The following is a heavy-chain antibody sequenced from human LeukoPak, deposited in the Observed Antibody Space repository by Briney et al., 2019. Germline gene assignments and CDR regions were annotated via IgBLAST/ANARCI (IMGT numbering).Heavy chain of an antibody. Sequence: SETLSLPCTVSGGSIISGDYYWSWIRQPPGQGLEWIGYIYYSGSTYYNPSLKSRVTISVDTSKNQFSLKLSSVTAADTAVYYCAREESGTSSFDYWGQGALVTVSS. V-gene: IGHV4-30-4*01. CDR1: GGSIISGDYY. CDR2: IYYSGST. D-gene: IGHD1-26*01. CDR3: AREESGTSSFDY. J-gene: IGHJ4*02.